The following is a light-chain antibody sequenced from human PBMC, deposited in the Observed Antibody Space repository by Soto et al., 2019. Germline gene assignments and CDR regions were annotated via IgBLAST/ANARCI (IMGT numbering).Light chain of an antibody. CDR3: QQRSNWPT. J-gene: IGKJ2*01. V-gene: IGKV3-11*01. CDR1: QSVSSY. Sequence: EIVLTQSPATLSLSPGERATLSCRASQSVSSYLAWYQQKPGQAPRLLIYDASNRATGIPPRFSGSGSGTDSTLTISSLEPEDFAVYYCQQRSNWPTFGQGTKLEIK. CDR2: DAS.